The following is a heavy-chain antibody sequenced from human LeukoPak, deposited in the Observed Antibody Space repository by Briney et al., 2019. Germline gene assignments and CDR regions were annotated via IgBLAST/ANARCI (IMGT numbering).Heavy chain of an antibody. D-gene: IGHD3-22*01. CDR1: GASISSYY. V-gene: IGHV4-59*01. CDR3: ARGGRDYYDSSGYWTY. Sequence: SETLSLTCTVSGASISSYYWSWIRQPPGKGLEWIGYIYYSGSTNYNPSLKSRVTISVDTSKNQFSLKLSSVTAADTAVYYCARGGRDYYDSSGYWTYWGQGTLVTVSS. J-gene: IGHJ4*02. CDR2: IYYSGST.